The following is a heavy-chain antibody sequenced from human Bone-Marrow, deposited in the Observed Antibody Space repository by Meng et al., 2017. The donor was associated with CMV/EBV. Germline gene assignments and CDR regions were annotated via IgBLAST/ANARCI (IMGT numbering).Heavy chain of an antibody. CDR3: ARAGLQHENDY. V-gene: IGHV4-34*01. CDR1: GGSFSGYY. J-gene: IGHJ4*02. CDR2: INHSGST. Sequence: GSLRLSCAVYGGSFSGYYWSWIRQPPGKGLEWIGEINHSGSTNYNPYLKSRVTISVDTSKNQFSLKLSSVTAADTAVYYCARAGLQHENDYWGQGTLVTVSS. D-gene: IGHD4-11*01.